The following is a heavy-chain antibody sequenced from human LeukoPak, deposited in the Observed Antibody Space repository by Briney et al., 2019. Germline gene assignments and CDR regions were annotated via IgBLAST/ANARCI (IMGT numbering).Heavy chain of an antibody. D-gene: IGHD5-12*01. Sequence: SETLSLTCTVSGGSISSGSYYWGWIRQPPGKGLEWIGSIYYSGSTYYNPSLKSRVTISVDTSKNQFSLKLSSVTAADTAVYYCARERYGGYLEPFDYWGQGTLVTVSS. J-gene: IGHJ4*02. CDR3: ARERYGGYLEPFDY. CDR1: GGSISSGSYY. V-gene: IGHV4-39*07. CDR2: IYYSGST.